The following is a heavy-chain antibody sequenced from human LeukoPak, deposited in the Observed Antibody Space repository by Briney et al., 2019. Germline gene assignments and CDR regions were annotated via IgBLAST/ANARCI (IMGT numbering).Heavy chain of an antibody. CDR2: ISAYNGNT. CDR3: ARDLDQYNGRFGGFGHDF. D-gene: IGHD3-10*01. J-gene: IGHJ4*02. CDR1: GYTFINYG. V-gene: IGHV1-18*01. Sequence: ASVKVSCKASGYTFINYGINWVRQAPGQGLEWMGWISAYNGNTNYAQSLQGRVTMTTDTSTSTVYMEMRSLTSDDTAVYFCARDLDQYNGRFGGFGHDFWGQGTLVTVSS.